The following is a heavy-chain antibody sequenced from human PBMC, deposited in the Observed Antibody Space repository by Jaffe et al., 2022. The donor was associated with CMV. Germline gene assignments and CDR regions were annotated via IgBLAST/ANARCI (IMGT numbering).Heavy chain of an antibody. CDR2: FNPADGET. J-gene: IGHJ4*02. CDR1: GYTLTDLS. Sequence: QVQLVQSGAEVKKPGASVRVSCKVSGYTLTDLSMHWVRQAPGKGLEWLGGFNPADGETVYAQNFQGRVTLTEDTSTATAYMELGSLRSDDTAVYYCASNKPVGGTTEMGYWGQGTLVTVSS. V-gene: IGHV1-24*01. D-gene: IGHD1-7*01. CDR3: ASNKPVGGTTEMGY.